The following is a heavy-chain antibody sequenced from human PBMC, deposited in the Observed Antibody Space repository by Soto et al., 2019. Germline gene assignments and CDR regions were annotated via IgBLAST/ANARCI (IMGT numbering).Heavy chain of an antibody. D-gene: IGHD3-16*02. Sequence: GGSLRLSCAASGFTFSSYGMHWVRQAPGKGLEWVAVISYDGSKKYYADSVKGRFTISRDNSKNTLYLQMNSLRAEDTAVYYCAKDGMITFGGVIVYYFDYWGQGTLVTVSS. CDR1: GFTFSSYG. CDR3: AKDGMITFGGVIVYYFDY. J-gene: IGHJ4*02. CDR2: ISYDGSKK. V-gene: IGHV3-30*18.